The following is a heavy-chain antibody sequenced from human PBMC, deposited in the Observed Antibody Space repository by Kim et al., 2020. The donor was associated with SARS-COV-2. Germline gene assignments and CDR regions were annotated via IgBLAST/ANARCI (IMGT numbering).Heavy chain of an antibody. Sequence: GGSLRLSCAASGFTFSSYAMSWVRQAPGKGLEWVSAISGSGGSTYYADSVKGRFTISRDNSKNTLYLQMNSLRAEDTAVYYCAKGYYYDSSGYPGPDDAFDSWGQGTMVTVSS. D-gene: IGHD3-22*01. J-gene: IGHJ3*02. CDR3: AKGYYYDSSGYPGPDDAFDS. CDR2: ISGSGGST. V-gene: IGHV3-23*01. CDR1: GFTFSSYA.